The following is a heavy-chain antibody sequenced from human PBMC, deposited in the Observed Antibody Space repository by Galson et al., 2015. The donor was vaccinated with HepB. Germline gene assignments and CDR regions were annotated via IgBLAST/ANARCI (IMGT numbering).Heavy chain of an antibody. CDR3: ARDIVVVPASISYHYGMDV. V-gene: IGHV4-34*01. D-gene: IGHD2-2*02. J-gene: IGHJ6*02. Sequence: SETLSLTCAVYGGSFSGYYWTWIRQPPGKELEWIGEINHSGSTNYNPSLKSRVTISVDTSKNQFSLKLSSVTAADTAVYYCARDIVVVPASISYHYGMDVWGQGTTVTVSS. CDR2: INHSGST. CDR1: GGSFSGYY.